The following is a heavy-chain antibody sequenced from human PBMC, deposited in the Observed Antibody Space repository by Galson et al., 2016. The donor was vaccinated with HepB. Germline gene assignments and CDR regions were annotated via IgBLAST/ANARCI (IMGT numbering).Heavy chain of an antibody. CDR2: INSDGRST. V-gene: IGHV3-74*01. J-gene: IGHJ4*02. Sequence: SLRLSCAASGFTFSTYWMHWVRHAPGKGRVWVSRINSDGRSTSYADSVKGRFTISRDNAKNTLYLQMNSLRAEDTAVYYCTRLGGNYRTTSHFDYWGQGTLVTVSS. CDR3: TRLGGNYRTTSHFDY. D-gene: IGHD1-26*01. CDR1: GFTFSTYW.